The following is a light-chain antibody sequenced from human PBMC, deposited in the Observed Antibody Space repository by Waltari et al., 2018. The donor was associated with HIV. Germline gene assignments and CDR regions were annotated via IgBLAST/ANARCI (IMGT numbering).Light chain of an antibody. CDR3: QQYDNLLRT. CDR2: DAS. Sequence: DIQMTQSPSSLSASVVDRVTITCQASHDISNYLNWYQQKPGKAPKPLIYDASNLETGVPSRFSGSGSGTDFTFTISSLQPEDIATYYCQQYDNLLRTFGQGTKVEIK. V-gene: IGKV1-33*01. J-gene: IGKJ1*01. CDR1: HDISNY.